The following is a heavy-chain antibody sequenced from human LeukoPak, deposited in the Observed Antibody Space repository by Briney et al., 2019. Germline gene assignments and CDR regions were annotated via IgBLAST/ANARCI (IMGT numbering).Heavy chain of an antibody. CDR3: ARGRHYYDSSGKQYFQH. Sequence: QSGGPLRLSCAASGFTFSSYWMHWVRQAPGKGLVWVSRINSDGSSTSYADSVKGRFTISRDNAKNTLYLQMNSLRAEDTAVYYCARGRHYYDSSGKQYFQHWGQGTLVTVSS. V-gene: IGHV3-74*01. J-gene: IGHJ1*01. CDR2: INSDGSST. D-gene: IGHD3-22*01. CDR1: GFTFSSYW.